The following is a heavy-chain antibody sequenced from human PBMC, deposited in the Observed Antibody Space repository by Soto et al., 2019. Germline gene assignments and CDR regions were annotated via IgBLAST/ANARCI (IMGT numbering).Heavy chain of an antibody. V-gene: IGHV3-15*07. Sequence: GGSLILSCTGAGCPFNDFAINWVRQAPGKGLEWVGYIKRKTDGGTADYAASVKGRFTISRDDSKNTLYLQMNSLTSEDTAVYYCTATLGYWGQGTLVTVSS. CDR1: GCPFNDFA. D-gene: IGHD3-16*01. CDR3: TATLGY. J-gene: IGHJ4*02. CDR2: IKRKTDGGTA.